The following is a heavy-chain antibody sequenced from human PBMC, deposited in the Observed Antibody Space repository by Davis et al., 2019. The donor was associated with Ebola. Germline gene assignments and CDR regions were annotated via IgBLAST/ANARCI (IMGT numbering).Heavy chain of an antibody. D-gene: IGHD6-13*01. V-gene: IGHV1-69*13. CDR3: ARGIAAAAPLGKYYYYGMDV. CDR2: IIPIFGTA. CDR1: GGTFSSYA. Sequence: SVKVSCKASGGTFSSYAISWVRQAPGQGLEWMGGIIPIFGTANYAQKFQGRVTITADESTSTAYMELSSLRSEDTAVYYCARGIAAAAPLGKYYYYGMDVWGQGTTVTVSS. J-gene: IGHJ6*02.